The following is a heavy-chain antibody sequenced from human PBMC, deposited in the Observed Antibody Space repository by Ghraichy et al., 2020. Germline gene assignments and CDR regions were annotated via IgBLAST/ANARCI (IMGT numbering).Heavy chain of an antibody. CDR1: GGSFSGYY. Sequence: SETLSLTCAVYGGSFSGYYWSWIRQPPGKGLEWIGEINHSGSTNYNPSLKSRVTISVDTSKNQFSLKLSSVTAADTAVYYCARGTIFGVVIIRAPNWFDPWGQGTLVTVSS. J-gene: IGHJ5*02. CDR3: ARGTIFGVVIIRAPNWFDP. D-gene: IGHD3-3*01. V-gene: IGHV4-34*01. CDR2: INHSGST.